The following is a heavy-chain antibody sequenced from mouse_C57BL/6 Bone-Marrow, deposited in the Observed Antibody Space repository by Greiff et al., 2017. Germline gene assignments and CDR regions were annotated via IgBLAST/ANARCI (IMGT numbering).Heavy chain of an antibody. J-gene: IGHJ2*01. D-gene: IGHD2-3*01. CDR2: INPNNGGT. CDR3: AREADGYLLYFDY. Sequence: EVQLQQSGPELVKPGASVKIPCKASGYTFTDYNMDWVKQSHGKSLEWIGDINPNNGGTIYNQKFKGKATLTLDKSSSTAYMELRSLTSEDTAVYYCAREADGYLLYFDYWGQGTTLTVSS. CDR1: GYTFTDYN. V-gene: IGHV1-18*01.